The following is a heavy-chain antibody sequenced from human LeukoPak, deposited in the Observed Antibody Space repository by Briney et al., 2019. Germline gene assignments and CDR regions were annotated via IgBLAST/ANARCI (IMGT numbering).Heavy chain of an antibody. CDR3: ARVHPEDFDY. CDR1: GFTFSSYS. CDR2: ISSSSSYI. Sequence: PGGSLRLSCAASGFTFSSYSMNWVRQTPGKGLEWVSSISSSSSYIYYADSVKGRFTISRDNAKNSLYLQMNSLRAEDTAVYYCARVHPEDFDYWGQGTLVTVSS. V-gene: IGHV3-21*01. J-gene: IGHJ4*02.